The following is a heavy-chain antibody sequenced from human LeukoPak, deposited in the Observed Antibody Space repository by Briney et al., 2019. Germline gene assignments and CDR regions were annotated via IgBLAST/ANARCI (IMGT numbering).Heavy chain of an antibody. V-gene: IGHV1-2*02. CDR3: ARGLDIAAAEDYYYYMDV. J-gene: IGHJ6*03. D-gene: IGHD6-13*01. CDR1: GYTFTGYC. CDR2: INPNSGGT. Sequence: ASVKVSCKASGYTFTGYCMHWVRQAPGQGLEWMGWINPNSGGTNYAQKFQGRVTMTRDTSISTAYMGLSSLRSEDTAVYYCARGLDIAAAEDYYYYMDVWGKGTTVTISS.